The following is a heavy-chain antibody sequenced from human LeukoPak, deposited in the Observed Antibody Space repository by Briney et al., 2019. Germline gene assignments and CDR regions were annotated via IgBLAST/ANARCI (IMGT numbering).Heavy chain of an antibody. CDR1: GYTFTKYD. Sequence: ASVKVSCKASGYTFTKYDINWVRQATGQGLEWMGWINPNSGNTGYAQEFQGRVTITRDASTTTAYMELSSLRSEDTAVYYCARVDGSADYWGQGPVVTVSS. CDR2: INPNSGNT. D-gene: IGHD1-26*01. CDR3: ARVDGSADY. V-gene: IGHV1-8*03. J-gene: IGHJ4*02.